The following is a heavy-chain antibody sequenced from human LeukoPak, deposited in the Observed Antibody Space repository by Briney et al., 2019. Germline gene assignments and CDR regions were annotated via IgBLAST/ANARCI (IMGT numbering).Heavy chain of an antibody. Sequence: QAGGSLRLSCAASGFTFSSYAMSRVRQAPGKGLEWVSAISGSGGSTYYADSVKGRFTIPRDNSKNTLCLQMNSLRAEDTAVYYCAKGRISFDYWGQGTLVTVSS. CDR1: GFTFSSYA. V-gene: IGHV3-23*01. D-gene: IGHD2-15*01. CDR3: AKGRISFDY. CDR2: ISGSGGST. J-gene: IGHJ4*02.